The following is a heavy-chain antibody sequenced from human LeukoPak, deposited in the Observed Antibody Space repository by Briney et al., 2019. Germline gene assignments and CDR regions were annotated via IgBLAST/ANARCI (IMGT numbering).Heavy chain of an antibody. CDR1: GFTFSDHY. D-gene: IGHD1-26*01. CDR3: AREDGRDLWEHGDY. J-gene: IGHJ4*02. V-gene: IGHV3-21*01. Sequence: GGSLRLSCAASGFTFSDHYIDWVRQAPGKGLEWVSSISSSSSYIYYADSVKGRFTISRDNAKNSLYLQMNSLRAEDTAVYYCAREDGRDLWEHGDYWGQGTLVTVSS. CDR2: ISSSSSYI.